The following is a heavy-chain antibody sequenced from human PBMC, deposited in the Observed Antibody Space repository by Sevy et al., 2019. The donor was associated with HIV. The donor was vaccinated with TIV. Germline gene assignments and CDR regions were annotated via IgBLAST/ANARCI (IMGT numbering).Heavy chain of an antibody. J-gene: IGHJ6*02. CDR2: IYYSGKT. Sequence: SETLSLTCTVSGDSISGYYWSWIRQPPGKGLEWIGYIYYSGKTNYNPSLKSRVTISEDTSKNQLSLKLRSVTAEDTAVYYCARGDPYYYYGMDVWGQGTTVTVSS. CDR1: GDSISGYY. CDR3: ARGDPYYYYGMDV. V-gene: IGHV4-59*01.